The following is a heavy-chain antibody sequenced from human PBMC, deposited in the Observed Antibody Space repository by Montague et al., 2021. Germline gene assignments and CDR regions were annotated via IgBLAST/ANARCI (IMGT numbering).Heavy chain of an antibody. V-gene: IGHV3-9*01. CDR3: AKDAGIVVVPARHFDY. CDR2: ISWNSGSI. J-gene: IGHJ4*02. D-gene: IGHD2-2*01. Sequence: SLRLSCSASGFTLDDYAMHWVRQTPGKGLEWVSGISWNSGSIGYADSVKGRFTISRDNAKNSLYLQMNSLRAEDTALYYCAKDAGIVVVPARHFDYWGQGTLVTVSS. CDR1: GFTLDDYA.